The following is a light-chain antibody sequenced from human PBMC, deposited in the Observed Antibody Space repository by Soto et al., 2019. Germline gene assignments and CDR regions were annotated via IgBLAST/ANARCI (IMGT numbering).Light chain of an antibody. CDR2: DAS. J-gene: IGKJ4*01. CDR1: QSIRNY. Sequence: EVVLTQSPATLSLSPGERATLSCRASQSIRNYLAWYQQKPGQAPRLLIYDASNRATGIPARFSGSGSGTDFSLTISSLEPEDSGVYYCQQRNDSVTFGGGTKVEIK. CDR3: QQRNDSVT. V-gene: IGKV3-11*01.